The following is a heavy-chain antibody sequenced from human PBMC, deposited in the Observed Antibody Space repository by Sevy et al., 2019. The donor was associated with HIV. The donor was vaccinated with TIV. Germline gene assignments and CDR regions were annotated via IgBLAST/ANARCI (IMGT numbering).Heavy chain of an antibody. V-gene: IGHV3-11*06. CDR2: ISSRRSYT. CDR1: GFTFSDYY. Sequence: GGSLRLSCAASGFTFSDYYMTWIRQAPGKGLEWISYISSRRSYTNYADSVKGRFTISRDNAQNSLYLQMNSLRAEDAAVYYCARCRVVAADYYFDYWGRGTLVTV. CDR3: ARCRVVAADYYFDY. D-gene: IGHD1-26*01. J-gene: IGHJ4*02.